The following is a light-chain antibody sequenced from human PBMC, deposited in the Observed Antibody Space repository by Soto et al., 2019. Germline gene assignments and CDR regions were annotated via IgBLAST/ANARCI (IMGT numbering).Light chain of an antibody. Sequence: ESVLTQSPGTLSLSPGERATLSCRASQHVSSNYLAWYQQKPGQAPRLLIYGASSRATGIPDRFSGSGSGTDFTLTISRLEPEDFAVYYCQQYGSSPYTFVPGTKVDIK. CDR3: QQYGSSPYT. V-gene: IGKV3-20*01. J-gene: IGKJ3*01. CDR1: QHVSSNY. CDR2: GAS.